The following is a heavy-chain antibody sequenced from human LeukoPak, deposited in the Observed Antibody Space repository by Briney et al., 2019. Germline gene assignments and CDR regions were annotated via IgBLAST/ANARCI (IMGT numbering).Heavy chain of an antibody. CDR2: IYSGGST. J-gene: IGHJ6*02. Sequence: GGSLRLSCAASGFTFSSNYMSWVRQAPGKGLEWVSVIYSGGSTYYADSVKGRFNISRDNYKNTLYLQMNSLRAEDTAVYYCARDNGEVVAAYGMDVWGQGTTVTVSS. V-gene: IGHV3-66*01. CDR3: ARDNGEVVAAYGMDV. CDR1: GFTFSSNY. D-gene: IGHD2-15*01.